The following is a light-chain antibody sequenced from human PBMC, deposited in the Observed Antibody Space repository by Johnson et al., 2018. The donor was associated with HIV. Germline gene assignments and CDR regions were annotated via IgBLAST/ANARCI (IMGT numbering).Light chain of an antibody. J-gene: IGLJ1*01. V-gene: IGLV1-51*02. CDR2: ENN. CDR3: GTWNSSLSAHDYV. CDR1: SSNIGNNY. Sequence: HSVLSQPPSVSAAPGQRVTISCSGSSSNIGNNYVSWYQQLPGTAPKLLIYENNKRPSGIPDRLSGSKSGTSATLGITGLQTGDEADYYCGTWNSSLSAHDYVFGTGTKVTVL.